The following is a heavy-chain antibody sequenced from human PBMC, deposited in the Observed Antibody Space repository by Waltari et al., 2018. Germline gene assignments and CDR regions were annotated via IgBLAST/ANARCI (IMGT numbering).Heavy chain of an antibody. J-gene: IGHJ4*02. Sequence: EVQLVESGGGLVQPGGSLRLSCAASGFTFSSYAMSWVRQAPGKGLEWVSAISGSGGSTYYADSVKVRFTISRDNSKNTLYLQMNSLRAEDTAVYYCAKAHPITMIVVVNFGSFDYWGQGTLVTVSS. CDR1: GFTFSSYA. CDR3: AKAHPITMIVVVNFGSFDY. D-gene: IGHD3-22*01. CDR2: ISGSGGST. V-gene: IGHV3-23*04.